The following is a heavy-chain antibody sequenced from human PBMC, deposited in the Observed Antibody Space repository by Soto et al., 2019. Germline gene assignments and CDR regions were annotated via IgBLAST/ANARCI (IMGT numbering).Heavy chain of an antibody. Sequence: EVQLVESGGGLVKPGGSLRLSCEASGFIFNNAWMNWVRQSPGKGLEWVGHIKSKGDGGTTDYAAPVKGRFIISRDDSKKTLYLQMDGLKTEDTAVYYCTTACGTTCYWSYYGMDVWGQGTTVTVSS. CDR2: IKSKGDGGTT. V-gene: IGHV3-15*01. J-gene: IGHJ6*02. CDR1: GFIFNNAW. CDR3: TTACGTTCYWSYYGMDV. D-gene: IGHD2-2*01.